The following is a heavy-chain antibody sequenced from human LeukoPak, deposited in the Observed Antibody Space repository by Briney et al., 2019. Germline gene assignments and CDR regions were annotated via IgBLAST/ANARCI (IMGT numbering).Heavy chain of an antibody. CDR3: ASLIDILTGYSPSYGMDV. Sequence: GASVKVSCKASGYTFTSYGISWVRQAPGQGLEWMGWISAYNGNTNYAQKLQGRVTMTTDTSTSTAYMELRSLRSDDTAVYYCASLIDILTGYSPSYGMDVWGQGTTVTVSS. J-gene: IGHJ6*02. CDR2: ISAYNGNT. D-gene: IGHD3-9*01. CDR1: GYTFTSYG. V-gene: IGHV1-18*01.